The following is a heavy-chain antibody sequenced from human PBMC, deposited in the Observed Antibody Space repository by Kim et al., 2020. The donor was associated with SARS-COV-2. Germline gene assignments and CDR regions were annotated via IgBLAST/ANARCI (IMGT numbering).Heavy chain of an antibody. J-gene: IGHJ4*02. Sequence: GGSLRLSCAASGFTFSDYYMSWIRQAPGKGLEWVSYISSSSSYTNYADSVKGRFTISRDNAKNSLYLQMNSLRAEDTAVYYCARAGITARAPHYWGQGTLVTVSS. D-gene: IGHD6-6*01. V-gene: IGHV3-11*05. CDR2: ISSSSSYT. CDR3: ARAGITARAPHY. CDR1: GFTFSDYY.